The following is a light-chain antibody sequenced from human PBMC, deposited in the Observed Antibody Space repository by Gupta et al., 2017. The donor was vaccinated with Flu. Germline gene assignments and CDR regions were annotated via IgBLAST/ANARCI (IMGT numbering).Light chain of an antibody. J-gene: IGKJ1*01. Sequence: RDTLSCRASQVVSIDYLAWYQQKPGQPPRLLVYQASNRATGIPNRLSGSGSGTDFTLTISRLEPGDFAVYYCQQYGSLPRTFGQGTKVEIK. CDR3: QQYGSLPRT. CDR2: QAS. V-gene: IGKV3-20*01. CDR1: QVVSIDY.